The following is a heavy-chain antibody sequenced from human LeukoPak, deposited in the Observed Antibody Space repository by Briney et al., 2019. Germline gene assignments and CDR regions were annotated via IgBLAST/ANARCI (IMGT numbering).Heavy chain of an antibody. D-gene: IGHD5-18*01. J-gene: IGHJ6*02. CDR1: GYTFTGYY. Sequence: GASVKVSCKASGYTFTGYYVHWVRQAPGQGLEWMGGIIPIFGTANYAQKFQGRVTITADESTSTAYMELSSLRSEDTAVYYCARDGILWPTDTAMVTHYYYGMDVWGQGTTVTVSS. CDR3: ARDGILWPTDTAMVTHYYYGMDV. CDR2: IIPIFGTA. V-gene: IGHV1-69*13.